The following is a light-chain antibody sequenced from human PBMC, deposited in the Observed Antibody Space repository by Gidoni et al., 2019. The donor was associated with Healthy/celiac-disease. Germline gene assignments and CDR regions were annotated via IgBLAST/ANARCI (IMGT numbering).Light chain of an antibody. V-gene: IGKV3-15*01. CDR2: GAS. Sequence: DMVMPPSPATLSVSPGERATLSCRARQSGSSNLAWYQQKPGQAPRLLIYGASTSATGIPARFSCSGSGTEFTLTISSLQSEDFAVYYCQQYNNWPPPYTFGQGTKLEIK. J-gene: IGKJ2*01. CDR1: QSGSSN. CDR3: QQYNNWPPPYT.